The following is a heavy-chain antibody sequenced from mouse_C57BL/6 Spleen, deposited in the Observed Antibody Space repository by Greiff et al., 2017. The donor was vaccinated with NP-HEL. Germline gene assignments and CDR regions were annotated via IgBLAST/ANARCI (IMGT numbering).Heavy chain of an antibody. V-gene: IGHV1-26*01. CDR2: INPNNGGT. J-gene: IGHJ2*01. Sequence: VQLQQSGPEQVKPGASVKISCKASGYTFTDYYMNWVKQSHGKSLEWIGDINPNNGGTSYNQKFKGKATLTVDKSSSTAYMELRSLTSEDSAVYYCASVRPFDYWGQGTTLTVSS. D-gene: IGHD1-2*01. CDR1: GYTFTDYY. CDR3: ASVRPFDY.